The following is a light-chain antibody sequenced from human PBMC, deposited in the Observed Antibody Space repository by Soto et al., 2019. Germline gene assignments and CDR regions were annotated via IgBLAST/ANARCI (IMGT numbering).Light chain of an antibody. J-gene: IGKJ1*01. CDR1: QSVSSSY. CDR2: GAS. V-gene: IGKV3-20*01. Sequence: ESVLKVSQVTVSLSEGERATXSCRASQSVSSSYLAWYQQKPGQAPRLLIYGASSRATGIPDRFSGSGSGTDFTLTISRLEPEDFAVYYCQQYGSSPWTFGEGTKVDIK. CDR3: QQYGSSPWT.